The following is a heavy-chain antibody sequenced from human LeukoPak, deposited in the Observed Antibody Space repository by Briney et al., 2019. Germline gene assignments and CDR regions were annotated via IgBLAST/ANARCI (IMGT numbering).Heavy chain of an antibody. Sequence: ASVKVSCKTSGGTFSSYAISWVRQAPGQGLEWMGRIIPILGIANYAQKFQGRVTITADKSTSTAYMELSSLRSEDTAVYYCARDHNCSGGSCYLEDAFDIWGQGTMVTVSS. CDR1: GGTFSSYA. CDR2: IIPILGIA. V-gene: IGHV1-69*04. CDR3: ARDHNCSGGSCYLEDAFDI. J-gene: IGHJ3*02. D-gene: IGHD2-15*01.